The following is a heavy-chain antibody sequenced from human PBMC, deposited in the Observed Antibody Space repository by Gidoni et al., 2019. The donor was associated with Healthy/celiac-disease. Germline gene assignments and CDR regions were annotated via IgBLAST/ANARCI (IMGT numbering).Heavy chain of an antibody. Sequence: QRQLVHSGAEVKKPGASVKVSCKVSGYTLPELSMHWVRQAPGKGLEWMGGFDPEDGETIYAQKCQGRVTMTEDTSTDTAYMELSSLRSEDTAVYYCATDNDYYDSSGYYFPPNYWGQGTLVTVSS. V-gene: IGHV1-24*01. J-gene: IGHJ4*02. CDR1: GYTLPELS. CDR3: ATDNDYYDSSGYYFPPNY. D-gene: IGHD3-22*01. CDR2: FDPEDGET.